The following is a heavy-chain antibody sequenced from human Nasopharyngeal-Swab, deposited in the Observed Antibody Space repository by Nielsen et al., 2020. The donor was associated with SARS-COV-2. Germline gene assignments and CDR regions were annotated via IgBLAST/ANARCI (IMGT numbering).Heavy chain of an antibody. D-gene: IGHD7-27*01. CDR3: ARDIPPVTGDDHDAFDI. Sequence: GESLKISCAASGFTFSGYAMHWVRQSPAKGLEWVAVIPSDGSDKYYADSVKGRFTISRDNSKNTLYLQMNSLRAEDTAVYYCARDIPPVTGDDHDAFDIWGQGTMVTVSS. V-gene: IGHV3-30*03. CDR1: GFTFSGYA. J-gene: IGHJ3*02. CDR2: IPSDGSDK.